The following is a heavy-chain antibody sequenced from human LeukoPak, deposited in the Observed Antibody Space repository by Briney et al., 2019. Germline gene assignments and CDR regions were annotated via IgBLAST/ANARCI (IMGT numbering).Heavy chain of an antibody. V-gene: IGHV3-23*01. CDR3: AKNGLQDSSGWYCGY. J-gene: IGHJ4*02. CDR1: GFTFSSHA. Sequence: GGSLRLSCAASGFTFSSHAMSWVRQAPGKGLEWVSAISGSGGSTCYADSVKGRFTISRDNSKNTLYLQMNSLRAEDTAVYYCAKNGLQDSSGWYCGYWGQGTLVTVSS. D-gene: IGHD6-19*01. CDR2: ISGSGGST.